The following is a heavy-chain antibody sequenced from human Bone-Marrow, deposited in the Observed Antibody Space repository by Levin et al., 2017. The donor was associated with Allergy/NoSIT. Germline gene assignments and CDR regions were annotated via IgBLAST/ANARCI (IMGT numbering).Heavy chain of an antibody. D-gene: IGHD3-3*02. CDR3: AKWDESIKGFYV. CDR2: VHYSGST. CDR1: GGSITTYY. J-gene: IGHJ3*01. Sequence: HSETLSLTCTVSGGSITTYYWNWIRQSQGKGLEWIGYVHYSGSTQYNPSLKSRVTMSVDSSKNQFSLNLSSLTAADTAVYYCAKWDESIKGFYVWGQGTTVAVSS. V-gene: IGHV4-59*01.